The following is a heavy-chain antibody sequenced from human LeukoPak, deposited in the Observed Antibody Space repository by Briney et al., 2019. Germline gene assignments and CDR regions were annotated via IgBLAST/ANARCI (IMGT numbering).Heavy chain of an antibody. D-gene: IGHD3-22*01. CDR1: AGSINSDDYY. J-gene: IGHJ3*02. CDR2: IYSPGT. V-gene: IGHV4-61*02. Sequence: SQTLSLTCTVSAGSINSDDYYWSWIRQPAGKGLEWIGRIYSPGTNYNYNPSLKSRVTISIDTSKNQFSLKLTSVTAGDTAVYYCARGIGTRYESIRDAFEIWGQGTMVTVSS. CDR3: ARGIGTRYESIRDAFEI.